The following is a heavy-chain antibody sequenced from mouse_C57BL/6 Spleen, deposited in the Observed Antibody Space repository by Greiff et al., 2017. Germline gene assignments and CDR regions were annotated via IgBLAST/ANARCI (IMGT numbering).Heavy chain of an antibody. J-gene: IGHJ1*03. CDR1: GFSLTSYG. CDR3: ARHPDYYGSSYWYFDV. Sequence: VQVVESGPGLVAPSQSLSITCTVSGFSLTSYGVHWVRQPPGKGLEWLVVIWSDGSTTYNSALKSRLSISKDNSKSQVFLKMNSLQTDDTAMYYCARHPDYYGSSYWYFDVWGTGTTVTVSS. D-gene: IGHD1-1*01. CDR2: IWSDGST. V-gene: IGHV2-6-1*01.